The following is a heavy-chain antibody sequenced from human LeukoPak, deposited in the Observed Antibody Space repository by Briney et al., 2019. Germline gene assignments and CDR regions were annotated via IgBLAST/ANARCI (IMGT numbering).Heavy chain of an antibody. CDR2: ITTSSSSI. V-gene: IGHV3-48*01. CDR1: GFTFSSYS. Sequence: GGSLRLSCAASGFTFSSYSMNWVRQAPGRGLEWLSYITTSSSSIYYADSVKGRFTISRDNAKNSLYLQMNSLKAEDTAVYYCARDRDWAFDYWGQGTLVTVSS. D-gene: IGHD3/OR15-3a*01. CDR3: ARDRDWAFDY. J-gene: IGHJ4*02.